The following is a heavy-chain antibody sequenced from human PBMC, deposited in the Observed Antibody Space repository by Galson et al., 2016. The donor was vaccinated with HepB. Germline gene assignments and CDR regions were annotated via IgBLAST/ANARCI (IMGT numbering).Heavy chain of an antibody. CDR2: IDNDGTRT. V-gene: IGHV3-74*01. J-gene: IGHJ4*02. CDR1: GFTFSSYW. Sequence: SLRLSCAASGFTFSSYWMYWVRQAPGKGLVWVSRIDNDGTRTSHADSVKGRFTISRDNAKNTLYLQMNSLRAEDAGVFYWASCWGGGPLGGVGGAGLHWGQGTPVTVSS. CDR3: ASCWGGGPLGGVGGAGLH. D-gene: IGHD2-15*01.